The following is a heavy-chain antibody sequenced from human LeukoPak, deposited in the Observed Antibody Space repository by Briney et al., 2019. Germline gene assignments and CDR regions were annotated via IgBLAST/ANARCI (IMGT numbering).Heavy chain of an antibody. V-gene: IGHV3-23*01. CDR3: AKEPYFDY. J-gene: IGHJ4*02. CDR1: GYTFSRHG. CDR2: ISPSGDIT. Sequence: PGGTLRLSCAASGYTFSRHGMNWVRQAPGKGLEWVSGISPSGDITYFADSVKGRFTISRDNSKNTLYLQMNSLRAEDTAVYYCAKEPYFDYWGQGTLVTVSS.